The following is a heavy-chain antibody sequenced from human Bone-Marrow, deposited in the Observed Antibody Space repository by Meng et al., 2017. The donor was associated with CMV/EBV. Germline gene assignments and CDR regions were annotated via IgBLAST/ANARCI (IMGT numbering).Heavy chain of an antibody. V-gene: IGHV3-21*01. CDR1: GFTFSSYS. J-gene: IGHJ6*02. Sequence: GGSLRLSCAASGFTFSSYSMNWVRQAPEKGLEWVSSISGSSYIYYADSVKGRFTISRDIAKNSLYLQMNSLGAEDTAVYYCARARYYYYGMDVWGQGTTVTVSS. CDR3: ARARYYYYGMDV. CDR2: ISGSSYI.